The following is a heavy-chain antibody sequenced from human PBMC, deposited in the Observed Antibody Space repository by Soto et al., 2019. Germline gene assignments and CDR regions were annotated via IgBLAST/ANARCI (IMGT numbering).Heavy chain of an antibody. V-gene: IGHV3-48*02. Sequence: LRLSCAASGFSFSVYSMNWVRQAPGKGLEWVSYINGRDGAINYVDSVKGRFTISIDIAKNSLYLQMNSLRDEDTAVYFCARDHLWAFDYWGQGVLVTV. CDR1: GFSFSVYS. CDR2: INGRDGAI. D-gene: IGHD3-3*02. CDR3: ARDHLWAFDY. J-gene: IGHJ4*02.